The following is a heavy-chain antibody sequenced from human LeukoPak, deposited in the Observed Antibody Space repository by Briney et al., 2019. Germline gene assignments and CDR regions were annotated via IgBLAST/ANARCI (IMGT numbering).Heavy chain of an antibody. V-gene: IGHV3-21*01. D-gene: IGHD2-21*01. Sequence: GGSLRLSCAASGFTFSSYSMNWVRQAPGKGLEWASSISSSSSYIYYADSVKGRFTISRDNAKNSLYLQMNSLRAEDTAVYYCAREPSQAGTLWWSAVVAPPADYWGQGTLVTVSS. CDR3: AREPSQAGTLWWSAVVAPPADY. J-gene: IGHJ4*02. CDR1: GFTFSSYS. CDR2: ISSSSSYI.